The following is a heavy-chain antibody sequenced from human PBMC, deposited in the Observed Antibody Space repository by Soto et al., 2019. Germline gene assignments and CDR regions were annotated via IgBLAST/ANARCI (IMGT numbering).Heavy chain of an antibody. V-gene: IGHV1-2*02. D-gene: IGHD6-19*01. CDR2: INPATGAA. Sequence: QLHLVQSGAVVKKPGASVTVSCSASGYPVTAYYMHWVRQAPGRGLEWMGGINPATGAAKYTQTFQGRVNVNRGTTASTVFMELSGPASEDTAGFYCARGGGVGVAGSAAFDMWGQGTLVTVSS. CDR3: ARGGGVGVAGSAAFDM. CDR1: GYPVTAYY. J-gene: IGHJ3*02.